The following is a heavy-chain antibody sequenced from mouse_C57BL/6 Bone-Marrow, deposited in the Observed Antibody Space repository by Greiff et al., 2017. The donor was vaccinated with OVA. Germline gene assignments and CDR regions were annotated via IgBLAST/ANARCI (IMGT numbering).Heavy chain of an antibody. Sequence: QSCKASGYTFTSYWMHWVKQRPGQGLEWIGEIDPSDSYTNYNQKFKGKSTLTVDKSSSTAYMQLSSLTSEDSAVYYCARSLDFDYWGQGTTLTVSS. CDR3: ARSLDFDY. V-gene: IGHV1-69*01. CDR1: GYTFTSYW. D-gene: IGHD1-2*01. J-gene: IGHJ2*01. CDR2: IDPSDSYT.